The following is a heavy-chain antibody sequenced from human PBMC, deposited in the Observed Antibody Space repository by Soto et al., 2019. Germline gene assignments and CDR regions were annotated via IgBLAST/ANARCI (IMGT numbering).Heavy chain of an antibody. V-gene: IGHV3-7*01. Sequence: PGGSLRLSCAASGFTFSSYWMSWVRQAPGKGLEWVANIKQDGSEKYYVDSVKGRFTISRDNAKNSLYLQMNSLRAEDTAVYYCASEGTAARLYYYYYMDVWGKGTTVTVSS. D-gene: IGHD6-6*01. CDR3: ASEGTAARLYYYYYMDV. J-gene: IGHJ6*03. CDR2: IKQDGSEK. CDR1: GFTFSSYW.